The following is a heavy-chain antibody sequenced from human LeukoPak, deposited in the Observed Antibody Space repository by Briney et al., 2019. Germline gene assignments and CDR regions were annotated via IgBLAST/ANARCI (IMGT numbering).Heavy chain of an antibody. Sequence: ASVKVSCKASGYTFTSYGISWVRQAPGQGLEWMGWISAYNGNTNYAQKLQGRVTMTTDTSTSTAYMELRSLRSDDTAVYYCARATYYDSSGYYLLPDYWGQGTLVTVSS. CDR2: ISAYNGNT. V-gene: IGHV1-18*01. CDR1: GYTFTSYG. D-gene: IGHD3-22*01. CDR3: ARATYYDSSGYYLLPDY. J-gene: IGHJ4*02.